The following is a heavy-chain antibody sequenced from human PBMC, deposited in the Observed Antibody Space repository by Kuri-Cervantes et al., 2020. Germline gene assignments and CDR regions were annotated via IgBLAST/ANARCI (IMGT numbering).Heavy chain of an antibody. D-gene: IGHD1-26*01. V-gene: IGHV4-38-2*02. CDR3: ARGVYTSGSYSAFDI. CDR2: IYHSGST. J-gene: IGHJ3*02. CDR1: GYSISSGYY. Sequence: SETLSLTCTVSGYSISSGYYWGWIRQPPGKNLEWIGGIYHSGSTFYNPSLKSRVTISLDTSKNQFSLKLSSVTAADTAVYYCARGVYTSGSYSAFDIWGQGTMVTVSS.